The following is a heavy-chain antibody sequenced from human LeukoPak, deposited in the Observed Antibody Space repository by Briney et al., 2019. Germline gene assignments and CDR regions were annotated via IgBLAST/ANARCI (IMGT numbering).Heavy chain of an antibody. Sequence: PSGTLSLTCTVSVGSISSYYWSWIRQPPGRGLAWIGYISYSGSTNFNPSLKSRVTISVDTSKNQFSLKLSSVTAADTAVYYCAREGTAGTNLNWFDTWGQGTLVTVSS. CDR3: AREGTAGTNLNWFDT. D-gene: IGHD1-1*01. J-gene: IGHJ5*02. V-gene: IGHV4-59*01. CDR2: ISYSGST. CDR1: VGSISSYY.